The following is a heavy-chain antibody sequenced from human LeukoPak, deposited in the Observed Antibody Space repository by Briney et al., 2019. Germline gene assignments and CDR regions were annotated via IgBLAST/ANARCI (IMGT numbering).Heavy chain of an antibody. V-gene: IGHV3-11*04. CDR2: ISSSGSTI. CDR3: ASVGSDYDYVWGSQTGY. Sequence: PGGSLRLSCAASGFTFSDYYMSWIRQAPGKGLEWVSYISSSGSTIYYADSMKGRFTISRDNAKNSLYLQMNSLRAEDTAVYYCASVGSDYDYVWGSQTGYWGQGTLVTVSS. D-gene: IGHD3-16*01. CDR1: GFTFSDYY. J-gene: IGHJ4*02.